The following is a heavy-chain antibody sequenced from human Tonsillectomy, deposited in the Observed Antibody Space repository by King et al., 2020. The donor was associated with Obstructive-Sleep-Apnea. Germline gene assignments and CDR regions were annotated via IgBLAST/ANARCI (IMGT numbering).Heavy chain of an antibody. CDR3: ARDQAPDF. CDR2: ISSSCKVI. CDR1: GFTFTDYY. V-gene: IGHV3-11*01. J-gene: IGHJ4*02. Sequence: VQLVESGGGLVKPGGSLRLSCVASGFTFTDYYMTWIRQAPTKGPEFVSYISSSCKVIEYADSVPVRFTISRDTANQSIFLHMDSLRAEDSAVYYCARDQAPDFWGQGTLVT.